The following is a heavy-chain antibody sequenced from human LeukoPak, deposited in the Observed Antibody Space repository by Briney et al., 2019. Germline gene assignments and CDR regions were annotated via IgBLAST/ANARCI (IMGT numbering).Heavy chain of an antibody. J-gene: IGHJ3*02. CDR2: ISPIFGTA. V-gene: IGHV1-69*05. Sequence: GSSVKVSCKASGGTFSSYAISWVRQAPGQGLEWVGRISPIFGTANYAQKFQGRVTITTDESTSTAYMELSSLRSEDTAVYYCARLDDYVWGSYRYPDAFDIWGQGTMVTVSS. D-gene: IGHD3-16*02. CDR1: GGTFSSYA. CDR3: ARLDDYVWGSYRYPDAFDI.